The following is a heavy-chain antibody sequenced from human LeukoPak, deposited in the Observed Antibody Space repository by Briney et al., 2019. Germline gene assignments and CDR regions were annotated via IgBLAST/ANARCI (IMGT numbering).Heavy chain of an antibody. CDR1: GYTFTSYD. D-gene: IGHD4-23*01. Sequence: ASVKVSCKASGYTFTSYDIYWVRQATGQGLEWMGWMNPNSGNTGYAQKFQGRVTMTRNTSISTAYMELSSLRSEDTAVYYCAKGGTVESTSLQAGVDYWGQGTLVTVSS. J-gene: IGHJ4*02. CDR3: AKGGTVESTSLQAGVDY. CDR2: MNPNSGNT. V-gene: IGHV1-8*01.